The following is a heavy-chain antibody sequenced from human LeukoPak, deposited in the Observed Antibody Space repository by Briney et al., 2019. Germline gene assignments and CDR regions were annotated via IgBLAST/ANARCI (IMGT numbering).Heavy chain of an antibody. CDR2: TYYRSKWYN. Sequence: QTLSLTCAISGDSVSSNSAAWNRIRQSPSRGLEWLGRTYYRSKWYNDYAVSVNSRITINPDTSKNQFSLQLNSVTPEDTAVYFCARGGGSMDVWGRGTTVTVSS. CDR1: GDSVSSNSAA. CDR3: ARGGGSMDV. V-gene: IGHV6-1*01. J-gene: IGHJ6*02. D-gene: IGHD1-26*01.